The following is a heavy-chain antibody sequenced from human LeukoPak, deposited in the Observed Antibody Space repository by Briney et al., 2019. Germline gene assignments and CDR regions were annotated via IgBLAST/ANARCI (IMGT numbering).Heavy chain of an antibody. D-gene: IGHD4-11*01. CDR2: ISSSSDYI. Sequence: GGSLRLSCAASGITFSSYTMNWVRQAPGKGLEWVSSISSSSDYIYYADSVKGRFTISRDNAKNSLSLQMNSLRAEDTAVYYCARGEGSNYYYYVDVWGKGTTVTVSS. J-gene: IGHJ6*03. CDR1: GITFSSYT. CDR3: ARGEGSNYYYYVDV. V-gene: IGHV3-21*01.